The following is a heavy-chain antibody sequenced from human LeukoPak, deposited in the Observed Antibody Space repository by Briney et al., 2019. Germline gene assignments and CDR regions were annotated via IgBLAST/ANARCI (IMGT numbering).Heavy chain of an antibody. CDR3: ARGALITIFGVVIMGAQGPYFDY. J-gene: IGHJ4*02. Sequence: PSDTLSLTCAVYGGSFSGYYWSWIRQPPGKGLEWIGEINHSGSTNYNPSLKSRVTISVDTSKNQFSLKLSSVTAADTAVYYCARGALITIFGVVIMGAQGPYFDYWGQGTLVTVSS. V-gene: IGHV4-34*01. CDR2: INHSGST. D-gene: IGHD3-3*01. CDR1: GGSFSGYY.